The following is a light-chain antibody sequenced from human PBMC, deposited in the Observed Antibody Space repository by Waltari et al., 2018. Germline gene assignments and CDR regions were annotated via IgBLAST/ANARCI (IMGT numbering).Light chain of an antibody. J-gene: IGKJ3*01. V-gene: IGKV1-33*01. CDR2: NAS. CDR1: QESSKV. CDR3: RQYNNLPLT. Sequence: DIQVTQSPSSLSASVGDRVTITCQASQESSKVLNWYQQKPGKAPKLLIYNASKLKTGVPSRFSGSGAGTDFTLTLSNLQPEDIPAYYCRQYNNLPLTFGPGPKVDI.